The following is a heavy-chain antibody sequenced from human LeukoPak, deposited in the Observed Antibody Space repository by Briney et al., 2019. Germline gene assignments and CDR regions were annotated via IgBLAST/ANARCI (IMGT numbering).Heavy chain of an antibody. Sequence: GGSLRLSCEASGXTFFSYAMNWVRQAPGKGQEWVSGISGSDGTTYYADSVKGRFTISRDNSKNTLYLQMNSLRAEDTAIYYCAKVYDYSSGSYYSAIDYWGQGTLSPSPQ. CDR1: GXTFFSYA. J-gene: IGHJ4*02. V-gene: IGHV3-23*01. D-gene: IGHD3-10*01. CDR2: ISGSDGTT. CDR3: AKVYDYSSGSYYSAIDY.